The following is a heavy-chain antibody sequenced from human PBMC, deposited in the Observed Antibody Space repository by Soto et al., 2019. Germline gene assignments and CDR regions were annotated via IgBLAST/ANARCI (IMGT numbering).Heavy chain of an antibody. CDR2: INHSGST. J-gene: IGHJ6*02. V-gene: IGHV4-34*01. CDR3: ARGLGVGRGGSYYHRDCYYGMDS. Sequence: PSETKSLTGAVYAGSFSDYYWSWNRPTPGKGLEWIGEINHSGSTNYNPSLKSRVTISVDTSKNQFSLKLSSVTAADTAVYYCARGLGVGRGGSYYHRDCYYGMDSWVQGTSVTVSS. CDR1: AGSFSDYY. D-gene: IGHD3-10*01.